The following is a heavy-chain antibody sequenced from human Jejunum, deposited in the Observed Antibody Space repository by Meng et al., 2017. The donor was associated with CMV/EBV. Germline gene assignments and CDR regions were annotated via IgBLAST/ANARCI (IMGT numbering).Heavy chain of an antibody. J-gene: IGHJ4*02. CDR1: FSNAC. CDR3: TSGYPHFDWLKSQSDY. CDR2: IKSKSDGERT. V-gene: IGHV3-15*01. Sequence: FSNACMSWVRRGPGKGLEWVGRIKSKSDGERTDCAAPVTSRFTITEDDSKNMLYLQMESLKTEATAVYYCTSGYPHFDWLKSQSDYWGQGTLVTVSS. D-gene: IGHD3-9*01.